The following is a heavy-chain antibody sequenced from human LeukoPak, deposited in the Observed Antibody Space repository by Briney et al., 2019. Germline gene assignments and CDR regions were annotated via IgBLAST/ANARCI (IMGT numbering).Heavy chain of an antibody. CDR1: GFTVSTNY. CDR2: IYSGGTT. J-gene: IGHJ6*03. Sequence: GGSLRLSCAASGFTVSTNYMTWVRQAPGKELEWVSVIYSGGTTYYTDSVKGRFTISRDNSKNTLYLQMNSLRAEDTAVYYCARGDYYYYYMDVWGKGTTGTVSS. V-gene: IGHV3-53*01. CDR3: ARGDYYYYYMDV.